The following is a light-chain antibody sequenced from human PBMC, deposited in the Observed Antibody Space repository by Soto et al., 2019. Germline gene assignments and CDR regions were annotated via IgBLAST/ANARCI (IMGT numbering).Light chain of an antibody. CDR3: QQYGSSPET. CDR1: QSVSSSY. J-gene: IGKJ2*01. V-gene: IGKV3-20*01. CDR2: GAS. Sequence: EIVLTQSPGTLSLSPGERATLSCRASQSVSSSYLAWYQQKTGQAPRLLIYGASSRATGIPDRFSGSGSGTDFTLTISRLEPEDFAVYDCQQYGSSPETFGQGTKLEIK.